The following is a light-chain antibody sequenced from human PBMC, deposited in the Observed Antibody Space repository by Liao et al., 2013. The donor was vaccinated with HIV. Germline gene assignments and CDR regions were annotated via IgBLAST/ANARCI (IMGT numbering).Light chain of an antibody. CDR3: QVWDSTSDPPYV. CDR1: NLGSNT. Sequence: SYELTQPPPMSVAPGKTASITCGGNNLGSNTVHWYQQKPGQAPVLIMSYERDRPSGIPERFSGSHSGNTATLTISRVEAGDEADYYCQVWDSTSDPPYVFGTGTKVTVL. V-gene: IGLV3-21*04. J-gene: IGLJ1*01. CDR2: YER.